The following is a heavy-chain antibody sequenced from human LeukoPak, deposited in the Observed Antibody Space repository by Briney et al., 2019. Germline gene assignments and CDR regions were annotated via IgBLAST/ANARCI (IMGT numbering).Heavy chain of an antibody. V-gene: IGHV3-30*04. CDR3: ARDARAYSGSYWGYFDY. J-gene: IGHJ4*02. D-gene: IGHD1-26*01. CDR2: ISYDGSNK. Sequence: GGSLRLSCVASGFTFSSYAMHWVRQAPGKGLEWVAVISYDGSNKYYADSVKGRFTISRDNSENTLYLQMNSLRAEDTAVYYCARDARAYSGSYWGYFDYWGQGTLVTVSS. CDR1: GFTFSSYA.